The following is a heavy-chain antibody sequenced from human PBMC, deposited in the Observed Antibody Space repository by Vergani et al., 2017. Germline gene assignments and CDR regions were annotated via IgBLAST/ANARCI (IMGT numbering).Heavy chain of an antibody. D-gene: IGHD2-2*02. Sequence: QVQLQESGPGLVKPSQTLSLTCTVSGGSISSYYWSWIRQPPGKGLEWIGYIYYSGSTNDNPSLKSRVTISVDTSKNQFSLKLSSVTAADTAVYYCARALGYCSSTSCYTDYYYYGMDVWGQGTTVTVSS. CDR1: GGSISSYY. J-gene: IGHJ6*02. CDR3: ARALGYCSSTSCYTDYYYYGMDV. V-gene: IGHV4-59*01. CDR2: IYYSGST.